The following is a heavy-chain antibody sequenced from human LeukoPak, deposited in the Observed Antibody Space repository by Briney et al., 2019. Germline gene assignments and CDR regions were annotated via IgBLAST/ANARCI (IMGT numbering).Heavy chain of an antibody. J-gene: IGHJ4*02. CDR1: GYTFTSYG. CDR3: ARDSVGGSYYVY. Sequence: ASVKVSCKASGYTFTSYGISWVRQAPGRGLEWMGWISAYNGNTNYAQKLQGRVTMATDTSTSTAYMELRSLRSDDTAVYYCARDSVGGSYYVYWGQGTLVTVSS. V-gene: IGHV1-18*01. CDR2: ISAYNGNT. D-gene: IGHD1-26*01.